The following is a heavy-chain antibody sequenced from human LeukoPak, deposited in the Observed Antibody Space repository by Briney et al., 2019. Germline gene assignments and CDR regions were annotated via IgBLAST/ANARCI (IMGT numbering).Heavy chain of an antibody. J-gene: IGHJ4*02. CDR3: AKRGCDTTTCSYYFDY. V-gene: IGHV3-23*01. CDR2: IGSGGSGGT. Sequence: GGSLRLSCAASGFTFSSYSMSWVRQVPGKGLEWVSVIGSGGSGGTSYADSVRGRFTMSRDNSKNTLFLQTNSLRAEDTAVYYCAKRGCDTTTCSYYFDYWGRGTLVTVSS. D-gene: IGHD2-2*01. CDR1: GFTFSSYS.